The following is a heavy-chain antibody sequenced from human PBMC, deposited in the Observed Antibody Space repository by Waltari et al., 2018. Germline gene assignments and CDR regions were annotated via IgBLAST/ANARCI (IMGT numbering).Heavy chain of an antibody. CDR2: INPNSGGT. J-gene: IGHJ4*02. CDR3: ARDLPREMDTRYFDY. Sequence: QVQLVQSGAEVKKPGASVKVSCKASGYTFTAYYMHWVRQAPGQGLEWMGRINPNSGGTNYAQKFQGRVTMTRDTSISTAYMELSRLRSDDTAVYYCARDLPREMDTRYFDYWGQGTLVTVSS. D-gene: IGHD5-18*01. CDR1: GYTFTAYY. V-gene: IGHV1-2*06.